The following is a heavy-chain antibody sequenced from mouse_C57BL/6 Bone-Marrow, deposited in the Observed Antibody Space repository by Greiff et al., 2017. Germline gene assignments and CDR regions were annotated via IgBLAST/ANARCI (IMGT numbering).Heavy chain of an antibody. CDR2: IDPSDSYT. J-gene: IGHJ4*01. Sequence: QVQLQQPGAELVKPGASVKLSCKASGYTFTSYWMQWVKQRPGQGLEWIGEIDPSDSYTNYNQKFKGKATLTVDTSSSTAYMQLSSLTSEDSAVYYCARELIAMDYWGQGTSVSGAS. D-gene: IGHD1-3*01. V-gene: IGHV1-50*01. CDR1: GYTFTSYW. CDR3: ARELIAMDY.